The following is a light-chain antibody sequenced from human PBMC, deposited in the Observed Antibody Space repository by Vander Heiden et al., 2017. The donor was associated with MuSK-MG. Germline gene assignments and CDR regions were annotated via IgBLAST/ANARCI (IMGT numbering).Light chain of an antibody. CDR2: WAS. V-gene: IGKV4-1*01. Sequence: DLVMTQSPDSLAVSLGERATINCKSSQSVLYSSNNKNYLAWYQQKPGQPPKLLIYWASTRESGVPDRFSGSGSGTDFTLTISSLQAEDVAVYYCQQEDSTPRTFGQRTKVEIK. J-gene: IGKJ1*01. CDR3: QQEDSTPRT. CDR1: QSVLYSSNNKNY.